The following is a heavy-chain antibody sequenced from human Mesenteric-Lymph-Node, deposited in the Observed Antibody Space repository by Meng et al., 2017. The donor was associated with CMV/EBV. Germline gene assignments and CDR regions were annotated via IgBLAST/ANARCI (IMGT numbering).Heavy chain of an antibody. D-gene: IGHD2-2*03. CDR3: ARTPDLGYCSHTSCSRIDY. Sequence: GESLKISCAASGFTFGSFALSWLRQAPGRGLEWVSTISGNGDRTYYGDSVKGRFIVSRVNSENTLYLQMNSLRAEDTAIYYCARTPDLGYCSHTSCSRIDYWGQGTLVTVSS. V-gene: IGHV3-23*01. J-gene: IGHJ4*02. CDR1: GFTFGSFA. CDR2: ISGNGDRT.